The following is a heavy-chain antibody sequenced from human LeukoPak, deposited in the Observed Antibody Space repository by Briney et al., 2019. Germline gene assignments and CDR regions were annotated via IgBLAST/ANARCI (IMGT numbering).Heavy chain of an antibody. V-gene: IGHV4-38-2*02. J-gene: IGHJ5*02. CDR2: IYHSGST. CDR1: GYSISSGYY. Sequence: PSETLSLTCTVSGYSISSGYYWGWIRQPPGKGLEWIGSIYHSGSTYYNPSLKSRVTISVDTSKSQFSLKLSSVTAADTAVYYCARGTVLLWFGGTNWFDPWGQGTLVTVSS. CDR3: ARGTVLLWFGGTNWFDP. D-gene: IGHD3-10*01.